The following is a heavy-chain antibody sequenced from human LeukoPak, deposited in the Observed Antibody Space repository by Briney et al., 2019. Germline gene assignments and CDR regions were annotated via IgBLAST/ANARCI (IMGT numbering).Heavy chain of an antibody. D-gene: IGHD2-15*01. Sequence: PGGSLRLSCAASGFSFSTHWMSGFRQAPGKGLEWVALIKQDGSVIHYVDSVKGRFTISRDNAKNSLYLQMNSLRAEDTAVYYCARGSSDIAEGNWFDTWGQGTLVTVSS. CDR1: GFSFSTHW. V-gene: IGHV3-7*01. CDR2: IKQDGSVI. J-gene: IGHJ5*02. CDR3: ARGSSDIAEGNWFDT.